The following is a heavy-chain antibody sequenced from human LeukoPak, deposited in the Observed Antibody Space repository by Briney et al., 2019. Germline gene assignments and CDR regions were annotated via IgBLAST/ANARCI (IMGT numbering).Heavy chain of an antibody. J-gene: IGHJ3*02. CDR3: AARLGFCRAFDI. CDR2: IYYSGST. D-gene: IGHD3-16*01. CDR1: GGSISSYY. V-gene: IGHV4-59*01. Sequence: SETLSLTCTVSGGSISSYYWSWIRQPPGKGLEWIGYIYYSGSTNYNPSLKSRVTISVDTSKNQFSLKLSSVTAADTAVYYCAARLGFCRAFDIWGQGTMVTVSS.